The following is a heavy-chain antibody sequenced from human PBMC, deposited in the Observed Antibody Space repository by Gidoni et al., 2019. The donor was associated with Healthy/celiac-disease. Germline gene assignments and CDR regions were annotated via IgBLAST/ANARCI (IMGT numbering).Heavy chain of an antibody. CDR3: ARRYCSGGSCHRSAFDI. CDR1: GYSFPSSG. Sequence: ELQLVQSGAEVNRPGESLKFSCQGSGYSFPSSGIGWVRHMPGKGLEWMGVIYPGYSDTRYSPSFQGQVTLSADKTISTAYLQWSSLKASDTAMYYCARRYCSGGSCHRSAFDIWGQGTMVTVSS. V-gene: IGHV5-51*01. D-gene: IGHD2-15*01. CDR2: IYPGYSDT. J-gene: IGHJ3*02.